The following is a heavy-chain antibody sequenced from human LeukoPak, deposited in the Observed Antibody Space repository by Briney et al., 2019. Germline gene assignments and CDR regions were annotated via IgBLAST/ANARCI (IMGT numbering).Heavy chain of an antibody. CDR3: ARSRYCTTTTCYVGYIDV. V-gene: IGHV1-24*01. CDR2: FDPEDGET. J-gene: IGHJ6*03. CDR1: GYTLTELS. Sequence: ASVKVSCKVSGYTLTELSMHWVRQAPGKGLEWMGGFDPEDGETIYAQKFQGRVTMTEDTSTDTAYMELSSLRSEDTAVYYCARSRYCTTTTCYVGYIDVGGKGTTVTVSS. D-gene: IGHD2-2*01.